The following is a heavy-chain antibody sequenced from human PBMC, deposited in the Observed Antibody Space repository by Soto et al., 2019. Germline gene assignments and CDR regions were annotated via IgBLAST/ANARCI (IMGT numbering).Heavy chain of an antibody. CDR1: GGSISSYY. J-gene: IGHJ4*02. D-gene: IGHD4-17*01. Sequence: SETLSLTCTVSGGSISSYYWSWIRQPPGKGLEWTGYMYYSGSTNYNPSLKSRVTISVDTSKNQFSLKLSSVTAADTAVYYCAREITVTTYSGYFDYWGQGTLVTVSS. CDR3: AREITVTTYSGYFDY. CDR2: MYYSGST. V-gene: IGHV4-59*01.